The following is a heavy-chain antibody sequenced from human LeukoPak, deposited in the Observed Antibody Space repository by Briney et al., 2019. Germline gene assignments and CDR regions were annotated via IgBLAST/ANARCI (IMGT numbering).Heavy chain of an antibody. V-gene: IGHV1-2*02. CDR3: ARYSTVTVYYFDY. J-gene: IGHJ4*02. CDR2: INPNSGGT. Sequence: GASVKASCKASGYTFTGYYMHWVRQAPGQGLEWMGWINPNSGGTNYAPKFQGGVTMTRDTSISTAYVELSRLRSDDTAVYYCARYSTVTVYYFDYWGQGTLVTVSS. CDR1: GYTFTGYY. D-gene: IGHD4-17*01.